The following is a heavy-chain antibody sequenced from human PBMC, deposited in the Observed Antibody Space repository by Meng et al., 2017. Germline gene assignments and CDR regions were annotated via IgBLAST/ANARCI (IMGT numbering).Heavy chain of an antibody. J-gene: IGHJ4*02. CDR2: IYHSGST. CDR3: ARAQTRGYYDSSGYYLFDY. D-gene: IGHD3-22*01. V-gene: IGHV4-38-2*01. Sequence: GSLRLSCAVSGYSISSGYYWGWIRQPPGKGLEWIGSIYHSGSTYYNPSLKSRVTISVDTSKNQFSLKLSSVTAADTAVYYCARAQTRGYYDSSGYYLFDYWGQGPLVTVT. CDR1: GYSISSGYY.